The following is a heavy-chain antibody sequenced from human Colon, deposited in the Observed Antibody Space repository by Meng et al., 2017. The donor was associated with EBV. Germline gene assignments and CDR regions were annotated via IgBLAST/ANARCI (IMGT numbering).Heavy chain of an antibody. CDR2: LTHRGST. CDR3: ASSHSSKVGARRLDY. Sequence: QRQQWRAGPLPPPDTLVLACTVVGGACSGYYWTWIRQPPGEGLGGWGELTHRGSTKYNPFPKSRVTISVATSKKQFSLKLTSVTAADTAVYYCASSHSSKVGARRLDYWGQGTLVTVSS. D-gene: IGHD1-26*01. J-gene: IGHJ4*02. CDR1: GGACSGYY. V-gene: IGHV4-34*01.